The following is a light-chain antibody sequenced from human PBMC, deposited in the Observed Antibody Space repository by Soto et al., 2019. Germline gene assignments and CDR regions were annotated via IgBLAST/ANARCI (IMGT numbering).Light chain of an antibody. CDR1: SGSIAINY. CDR3: QSYDSSNWV. J-gene: IGLJ3*02. CDR2: EDN. Sequence: NFMLTQPHSVSESPGKTVTISCTGSSGSIAINYVQWYQQRPGSAPTTVIYEDNQRPSGVPDRFSGSIDSSSNSASLTISGLKTEDEADYYCQSYDSSNWVFGGGTKLTVL. V-gene: IGLV6-57*02.